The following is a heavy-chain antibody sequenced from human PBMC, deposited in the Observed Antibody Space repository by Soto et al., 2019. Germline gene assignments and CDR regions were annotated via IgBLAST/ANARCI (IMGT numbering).Heavy chain of an antibody. CDR3: SKSLDWAIVVVSIPPFDH. Sequence: EVQLLDSGGGLVQPGGSLRLSCAASGFPFSSYAMSWVRQAPGKGLEWVSGISGSGGSTYYAHSAKGRFTLSRDNPKNTLYLQMNSLRAEDTAVYYCSKSLDWAIVVVSIPPFDHWGQGTLVTVSS. J-gene: IGHJ4*01. V-gene: IGHV3-23*01. CDR2: ISGSGGST. CDR1: GFPFSSYA. D-gene: IGHD3-22*01.